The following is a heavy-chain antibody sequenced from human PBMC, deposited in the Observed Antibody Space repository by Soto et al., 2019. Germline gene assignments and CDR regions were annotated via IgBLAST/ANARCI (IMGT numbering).Heavy chain of an antibody. D-gene: IGHD3-22*01. CDR1: GFTFSSYG. CDR3: AKDYYDSSGYYYLQYYYYYGMDV. V-gene: IGHV3-30*18. CDR2: ISYDGSNK. Sequence: QVQLVESGGGVVQPGRSLRLSCAASGFTFSSYGMHWVRQAPGKGLEWVAVISYDGSNKYYADSVKGRFTISRDNSKNTLYLQMKSLRAEDTSVYYCAKDYYDSSGYYYLQYYYYYGMDVWGQGTTVTVSS. J-gene: IGHJ6*02.